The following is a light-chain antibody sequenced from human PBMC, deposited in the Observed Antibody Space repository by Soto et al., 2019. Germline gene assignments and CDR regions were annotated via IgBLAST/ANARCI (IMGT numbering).Light chain of an antibody. CDR1: QSVSSS. Sequence: EIVLAHSPGTLSLSPWEIATLSCRASQSVSSSFLAWYQQKAGQAPRLLIYDTSNRAAGIPARFSGSGSGTDFTLTISGLEPADLGVYYCQQRHNWPITFGQGTRLEIK. J-gene: IGKJ5*01. CDR3: QQRHNWPIT. V-gene: IGKV3-11*01. CDR2: DTS.